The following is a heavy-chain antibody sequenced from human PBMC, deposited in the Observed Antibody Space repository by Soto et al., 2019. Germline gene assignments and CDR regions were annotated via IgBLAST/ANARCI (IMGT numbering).Heavy chain of an antibody. Sequence: SETLSLTCTVSGGSISSGGYYWSWIRQHPGKGLEWIGYIYCSGSTYYNPSLKSRVTISVDTSKNQFSLKLSSVTAADTAVYYCARGYRDGYPFDYWGQGTLVTVSS. CDR3: ARGYRDGYPFDY. CDR2: IYCSGST. V-gene: IGHV4-31*03. J-gene: IGHJ4*02. D-gene: IGHD1-26*01. CDR1: GGSISSGGYY.